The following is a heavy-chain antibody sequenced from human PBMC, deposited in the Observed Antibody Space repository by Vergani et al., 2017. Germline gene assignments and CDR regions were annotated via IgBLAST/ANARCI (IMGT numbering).Heavy chain of an antibody. Sequence: EVQLVESGGGLVQPGRSLRLSCAASGFTFDDYAMHWVRQAPGKGLEWVSYISSSSSTIYYADSVKGRFTISRDNAKNSLYLQMNSLRAEDTAVYYCARYSSFYGMDVWGQGTTVTVSS. D-gene: IGHD6-6*01. CDR3: ARYSSFYGMDV. CDR2: ISSSSSTI. CDR1: GFTFDDYA. V-gene: IGHV3-48*04. J-gene: IGHJ6*02.